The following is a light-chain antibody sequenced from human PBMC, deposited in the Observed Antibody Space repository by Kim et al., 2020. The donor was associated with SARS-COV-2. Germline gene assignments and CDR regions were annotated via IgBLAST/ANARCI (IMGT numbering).Light chain of an antibody. CDR2: KVS. J-gene: IGKJ2*01. CDR1: QSLVHSDGNTY. Sequence: QPASISCRSSQSLVHSDGNTYLNWFQQRPGQSPRRLIYKVSDRDSGVPDRFSGRGSGTDFTLKISRVEAEYVGVYYCMQGTDWPYTFAQGTKLEI. CDR3: MQGTDWPYT. V-gene: IGKV2-30*02.